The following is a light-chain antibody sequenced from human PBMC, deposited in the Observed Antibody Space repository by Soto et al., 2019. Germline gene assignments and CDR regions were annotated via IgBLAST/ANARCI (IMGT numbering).Light chain of an antibody. J-gene: IGKJ2*01. CDR1: QSISDW. CDR2: DAS. Sequence: DIQMTQSPSTLSASVGDRVTITCRASQSISDWLAWYQQKPGKAPNLLIYDASTLQSGVPSRFSGSGSGTEFTLTISSPQPDDFATYYCQEYKSATFGQGTKLEIE. CDR3: QEYKSAT. V-gene: IGKV1-5*01.